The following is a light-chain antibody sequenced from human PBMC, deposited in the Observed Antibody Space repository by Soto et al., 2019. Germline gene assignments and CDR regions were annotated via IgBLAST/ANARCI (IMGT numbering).Light chain of an antibody. CDR1: SSDVGAYNY. V-gene: IGLV2-14*01. CDR3: SSYTGGNPSYV. J-gene: IGLJ1*01. Sequence: QSVLTQPASVSGSPGQSITISCTGTSSDVGAYNYVSWYQQHPGKAPKLMIYDVSNRPSGVSNRFSGSKSGNTASLTISGLQAEDEADYYCSSYTGGNPSYVFGTGTKLTVL. CDR2: DVS.